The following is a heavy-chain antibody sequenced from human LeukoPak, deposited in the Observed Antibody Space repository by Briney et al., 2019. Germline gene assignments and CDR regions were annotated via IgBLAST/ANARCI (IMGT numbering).Heavy chain of an antibody. CDR2: MYYSGST. Sequence: PSETLSLTCTVSGDSIITYYWSWIRQPPGKGLEWIGYMYYSGSTNYNPSLKSRVTISLDKSRNQFSLTLSSVTAADTAVYYYTRDSRANDSELGYWGQGTLVTVSS. CDR1: GDSIITYY. D-gene: IGHD4/OR15-4a*01. CDR3: TRDSRANDSELGY. J-gene: IGHJ4*02. V-gene: IGHV4-59*12.